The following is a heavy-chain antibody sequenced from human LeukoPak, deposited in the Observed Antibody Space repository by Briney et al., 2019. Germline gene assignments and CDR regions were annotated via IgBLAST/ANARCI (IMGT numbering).Heavy chain of an antibody. CDR2: IYYSGST. V-gene: IGHV4-59*01. Sequence: PSETLSLTCTVSGGSISSYYWSWIRQPPGKGLEWIGYIYYSGSTNYNPSLKSRVTISVDTSKNQFSLKLSSVTAADTAVYYCARVSRAMAAFDYWGQGTLVTVSS. CDR1: GGSISSYY. D-gene: IGHD5-24*01. J-gene: IGHJ4*02. CDR3: ARVSRAMAAFDY.